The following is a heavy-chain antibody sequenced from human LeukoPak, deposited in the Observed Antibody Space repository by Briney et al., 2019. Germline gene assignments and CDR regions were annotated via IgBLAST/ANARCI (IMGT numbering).Heavy chain of an antibody. Sequence: TGGSLRLSCAASGFTFSDYYMSWIRQAPGKGLEWVSYISSSGSTINYADSVKGRFTISRDSAKKSLFLQMNSLRAEGTAVYYCARVGSSGYPIDYWGQGTLVTVSS. CDR2: ISSSGSTI. D-gene: IGHD3-22*01. V-gene: IGHV3-11*01. CDR3: ARVGSSGYPIDY. J-gene: IGHJ4*02. CDR1: GFTFSDYY.